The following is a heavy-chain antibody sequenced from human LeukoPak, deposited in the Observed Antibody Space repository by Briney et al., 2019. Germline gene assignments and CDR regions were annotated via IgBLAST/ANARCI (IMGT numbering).Heavy chain of an antibody. CDR1: GYTFTSYG. CDR2: ISAYNGNT. Sequence: ASVTVSCKASGYTFTSYGISWVRQAPGQGLEWMGWISAYNGNTNYAQKLQGRVTMTTDTSTSTAYMELRSLRSDDTAVYYCARYYDFWSGYYKYYFDYWGQGTLVTVSS. D-gene: IGHD3-3*01. V-gene: IGHV1-18*01. CDR3: ARYYDFWSGYYKYYFDY. J-gene: IGHJ4*02.